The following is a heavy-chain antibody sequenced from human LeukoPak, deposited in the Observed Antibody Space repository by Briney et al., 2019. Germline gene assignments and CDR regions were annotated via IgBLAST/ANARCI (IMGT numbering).Heavy chain of an antibody. Sequence: PSETLSLTCAVYGGSFSGYYWSWIRQPPGKGLEWIGEINHSGSTNYNPSLKSRVTISVDTSKNQFSLKLSSVTAAGTAVYYCARGRIVATRYDYWGQGTLVTVSS. CDR2: INHSGST. V-gene: IGHV4-34*01. CDR1: GGSFSGYY. D-gene: IGHD5-12*01. CDR3: ARGRIVATRYDY. J-gene: IGHJ4*02.